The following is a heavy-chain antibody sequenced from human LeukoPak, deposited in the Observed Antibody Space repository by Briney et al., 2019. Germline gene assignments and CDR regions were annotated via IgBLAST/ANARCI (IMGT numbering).Heavy chain of an antibody. D-gene: IGHD1-1*01. V-gene: IGHV3-23*01. CDR3: ATNWNFDY. J-gene: IGHJ4*02. Sequence: GGSLRLSCAASGFIFNSYAMSWARQAPGKGPEWVSVISDSGGRTYYADSVKGRFTISRDNSKNTLYLQMNSLRAEDTAVYFCATNWNFDYWGQGTLVTVSS. CDR2: ISDSGGRT. CDR1: GFIFNSYA.